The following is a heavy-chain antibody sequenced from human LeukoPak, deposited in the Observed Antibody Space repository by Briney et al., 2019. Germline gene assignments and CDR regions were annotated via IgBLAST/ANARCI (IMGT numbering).Heavy chain of an antibody. D-gene: IGHD3-10*01. V-gene: IGHV1-2*02. J-gene: IGHJ5*02. CDR3: ARGGSYYGSGSYNWFDP. CDR2: INPNSGGT. CDR1: GYTFTGYY. Sequence: ASVKVSCKASGYTFTGYYMHWVRQAPGQGLEWMGWINPNSGGTNYAQKLQGRVTMTRDTSISTAYMELSRLRSDDTAVYSCARGGSYYGSGSYNWFDPWGQGTLVTVSS.